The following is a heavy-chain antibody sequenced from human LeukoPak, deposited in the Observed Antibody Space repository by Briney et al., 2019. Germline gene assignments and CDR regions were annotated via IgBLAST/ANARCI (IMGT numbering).Heavy chain of an antibody. CDR1: GYTFTGYY. V-gene: IGHV1-2*02. Sequence: ASVTVSCKASGYTFTGYYMHWVRQAPGQGLEWMGWINPNSGGTNYAQKFQGRVTMTRDTSISTAYMELSRLRSDDTAVYYCARVYPNYYYYMDVWGKGTTVTVSS. CDR2: INPNSGGT. J-gene: IGHJ6*03. CDR3: ARVYPNYYYYMDV.